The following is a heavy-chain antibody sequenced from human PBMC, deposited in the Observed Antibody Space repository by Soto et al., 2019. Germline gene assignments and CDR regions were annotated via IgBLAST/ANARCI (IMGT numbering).Heavy chain of an antibody. CDR3: AKNQGVELVPLATVDWFDP. CDR1: GFIFEKFG. D-gene: IGHD2-21*01. Sequence: GGSLRLSCAASGFIFEKFGMSWVRQAPGKGLEWISSISGSGFKKYYADSVKGRFTISRDNSRSTVYLELNNLSAEDTAVYHCAKNQGVELVPLATVDWFDPWGQVSVVTVSS. J-gene: IGHJ5*02. CDR2: ISGSGFKK. V-gene: IGHV3-23*01.